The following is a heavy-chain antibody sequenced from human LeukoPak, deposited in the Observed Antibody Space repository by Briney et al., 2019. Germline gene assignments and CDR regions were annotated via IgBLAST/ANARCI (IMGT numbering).Heavy chain of an antibody. V-gene: IGHV4-59*08. CDR1: GGSIGSNY. CDR2: IYYTGGT. Sequence: SETLSLTCTVSGGSIGSNYWTWIRQPPGKVLEYIGYIYYTGGTNYNPSLKSRVTISVATSKNQFSLRLSSVTAADTAVYFCAKYGNSGWVIDNWGQGTLVTVSS. D-gene: IGHD6-19*01. J-gene: IGHJ4*02. CDR3: AKYGNSGWVIDN.